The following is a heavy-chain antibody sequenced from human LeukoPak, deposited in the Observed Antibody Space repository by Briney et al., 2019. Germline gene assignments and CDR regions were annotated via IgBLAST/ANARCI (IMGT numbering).Heavy chain of an antibody. Sequence: GGSLRLSCAASGFTFSNAWMSWVRQAPGKGLEWVGRIKSKTDGGTTDYAAPVKGRFTISRDDSKNTLYLQVNSLKTEDTAVYYCTTDAHMTTVTLFDYWGQGTLVTVSS. CDR3: TTDAHMTTVTLFDY. J-gene: IGHJ4*02. CDR2: IKSKTDGGTT. D-gene: IGHD4-11*01. V-gene: IGHV3-15*01. CDR1: GFTFSNAW.